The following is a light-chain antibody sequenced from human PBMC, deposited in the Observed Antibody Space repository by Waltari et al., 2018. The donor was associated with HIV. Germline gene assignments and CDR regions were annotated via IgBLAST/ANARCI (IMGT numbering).Light chain of an antibody. CDR3: QQYNNWPLT. Sequence: ETVLTQSPATLSVSPGARATLSCRASQRVSSSLAWYQQKPGQAPRLLIYDASTRVTGTPTRFSGSGSGTEFTLTISGLQSEDSAVYYCQQYNNWPLTFGGGTKVEIK. CDR1: QRVSSS. J-gene: IGKJ4*01. CDR2: DAS. V-gene: IGKV3-15*01.